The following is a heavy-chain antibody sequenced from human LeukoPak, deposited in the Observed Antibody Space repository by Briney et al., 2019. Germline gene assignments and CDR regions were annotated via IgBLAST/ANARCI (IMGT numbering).Heavy chain of an antibody. CDR1: RFTVSSNY. J-gene: IGHJ3*02. CDR3: ARLYDRSAYGAFDI. D-gene: IGHD3-22*01. V-gene: IGHV3-66*02. Sequence: GGSLRLSCAASRFTVSSNYMGWVRLAPGKGLEWVSVLYSDGTTYYADSVKGRFTISRDNSQNTLYLQLDSLRAEDTAVYYCARLYDRSAYGAFDIWGQGTMVTVSS. CDR2: LYSDGTT.